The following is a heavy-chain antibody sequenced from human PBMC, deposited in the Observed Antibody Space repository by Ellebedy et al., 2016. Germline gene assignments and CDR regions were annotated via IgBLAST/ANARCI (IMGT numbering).Heavy chain of an antibody. Sequence: LSLTCXVSGFTFSSYSFNWIRQAPGKGLEWASHISSSGSLKFYADSLRDRFTISRDNAKNLLHLQMNSLTAEDTAVYFCTREAGGSFVDSWGQGVQVTVSS. CDR2: ISSSGSLK. CDR3: TREAGGSFVDS. J-gene: IGHJ4*02. V-gene: IGHV3-48*03. CDR1: GFTFSSYS. D-gene: IGHD1-26*01.